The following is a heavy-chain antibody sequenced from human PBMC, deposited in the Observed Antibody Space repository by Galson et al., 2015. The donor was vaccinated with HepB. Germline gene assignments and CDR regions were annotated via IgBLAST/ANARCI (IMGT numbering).Heavy chain of an antibody. Sequence: SVKVSCKASGGTFSSYAISWVRQAPGQGLEWMGRIIPILGIANYAQKFQGRVTITADKSTSTAYMELSSLRSEDTAVYYCAREVGRVVTTGRRVYYFDYWGQGTLVTVSS. CDR3: AREVGRVVTTGRRVYYFDY. D-gene: IGHD2-21*02. J-gene: IGHJ4*02. CDR2: IIPILGIA. CDR1: GGTFSSYA. V-gene: IGHV1-69*04.